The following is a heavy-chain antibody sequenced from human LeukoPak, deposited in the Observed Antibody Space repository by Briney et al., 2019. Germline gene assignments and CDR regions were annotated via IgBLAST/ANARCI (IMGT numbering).Heavy chain of an antibody. Sequence: GGSLRLSCAASGFTFGNYALAWVRQAPGKGLEWVSTISGSGATTYYADSVKGRFTISRDTSKNTLYLQMNSLRVEDTAVYYCARQLVVPAAFDYWGQGTLVTVSS. CDR1: GFTFGNYA. CDR3: ARQLVVPAAFDY. CDR2: ISGSGATT. D-gene: IGHD2-2*01. V-gene: IGHV3-23*01. J-gene: IGHJ4*02.